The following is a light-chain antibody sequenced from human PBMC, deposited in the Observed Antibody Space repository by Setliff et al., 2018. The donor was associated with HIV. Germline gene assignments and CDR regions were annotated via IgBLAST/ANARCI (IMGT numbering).Light chain of an antibody. CDR2: DVS. CDR1: SSDFGDYNY. V-gene: IGLV2-14*03. CDR3: NSFASNSAYTPYV. J-gene: IGLJ1*01. Sequence: QSALAQPASVSGSPGQSITISCSGTSSDFGDYNYVSWYQQHPGKAPKLIIYDVSNRPLGVSDRFSGSTSGNTTSLTISGLQAEDEAYYYCNSFASNSAYTPYVFGTGTKVTVL.